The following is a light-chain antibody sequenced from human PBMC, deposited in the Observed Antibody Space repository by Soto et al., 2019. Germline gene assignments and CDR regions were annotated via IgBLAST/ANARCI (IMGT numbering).Light chain of an antibody. Sequence: DIQMTQSPSSLSASVGDRVTITCRVSQSVSSYLNWYQQKPGKAPKLLIYAASSLQSGVPSRFSGSGSGTDFTLTISSLQPEDFATYYCRQSYSTRWTFGQGTKVEIK. V-gene: IGKV1-39*01. J-gene: IGKJ1*01. CDR1: QSVSSY. CDR3: RQSYSTRWT. CDR2: AAS.